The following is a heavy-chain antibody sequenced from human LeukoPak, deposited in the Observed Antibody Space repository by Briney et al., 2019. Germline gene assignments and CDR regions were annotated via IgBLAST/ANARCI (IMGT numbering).Heavy chain of an antibody. CDR3: ARVGTYGSGSYLSWLDY. D-gene: IGHD3-10*01. V-gene: IGHV4-59*01. CDR2: IYYSGST. CDR1: GGSISSYY. J-gene: IGHJ4*02. Sequence: KTSETLSLTCTVSGGSISSYYWSWIRQPPGKGLEWIGYIYYSGSTNYNPSLKSRVTISVDTSKNQFSLKLSSVTAADTAVYYCARVGTYGSGSYLSWLDYWGQGTLVTASS.